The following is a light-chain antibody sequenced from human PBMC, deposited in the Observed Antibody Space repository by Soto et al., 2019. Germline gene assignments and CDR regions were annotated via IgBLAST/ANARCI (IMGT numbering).Light chain of an antibody. Sequence: DFVMTQSPLSLPVTHGEPASISCRSSHSLLHSNGYNYLDWYLQKPGQSPQLLIYLGSSRASGVPDRFSGGGSGTDFTLKISRVEAEDVGIYYCMQALQTPPTFGQGTKV. CDR2: LGS. CDR3: MQALQTPPT. J-gene: IGKJ1*01. V-gene: IGKV2-28*01. CDR1: HSLLHSNGYNY.